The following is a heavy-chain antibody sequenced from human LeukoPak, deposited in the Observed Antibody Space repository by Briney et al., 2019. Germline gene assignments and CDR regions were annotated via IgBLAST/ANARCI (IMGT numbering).Heavy chain of an antibody. D-gene: IGHD3-10*01. CDR3: ARARIRLWFGESPVDY. CDR2: INPNSGGT. J-gene: IGHJ4*02. Sequence: ASVKVSCKASGYTFTCYYMHWVRQAPGQGLEWMGWINPNSGGTNYAQKFQGRVTMTRDTSISTAYMELSRLRSDDTAVYYCARARIRLWFGESPVDYWGQGTLVTVSS. V-gene: IGHV1-2*02. CDR1: GYTFTCYY.